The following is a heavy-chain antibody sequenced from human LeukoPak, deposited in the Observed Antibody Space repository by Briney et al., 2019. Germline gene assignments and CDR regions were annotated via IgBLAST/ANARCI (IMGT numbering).Heavy chain of an antibody. D-gene: IGHD3-10*01. Sequence: ASVKVSCKASGYTFTSYYMHWVRQAPGQGLEWIGWINPNSGGTIYAQKFQGRVTMTRDTSISTAYMELSSLRSDDTAVYYCARERGQITTTMNWFDPWGQGTLVTVSS. CDR2: INPNSGGT. CDR3: ARERGQITTTMNWFDP. J-gene: IGHJ5*02. CDR1: GYTFTSYY. V-gene: IGHV1-2*02.